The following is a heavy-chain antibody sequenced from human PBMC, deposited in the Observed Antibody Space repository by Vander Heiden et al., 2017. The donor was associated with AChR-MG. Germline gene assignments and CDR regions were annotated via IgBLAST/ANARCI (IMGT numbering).Heavy chain of an antibody. CDR1: GGSITRGSDH. CDR3: ARHVGDSKYYFDY. Sequence: QLQLQESGPGLVKPSETLPLTCTVSGGSITRGSDHWGWIRQPPGKGLEWIGSVFHTGITYYNPSLKSRLTISVDTSKSQFSLKLTSVTAADTAVYYCARHVGDSKYYFDYWGQGTLVTVSS. V-gene: IGHV4-39*01. J-gene: IGHJ4*02. D-gene: IGHD2-15*01. CDR2: VFHTGIT.